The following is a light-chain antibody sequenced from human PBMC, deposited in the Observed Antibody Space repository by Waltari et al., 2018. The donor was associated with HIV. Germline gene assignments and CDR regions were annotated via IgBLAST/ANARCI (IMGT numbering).Light chain of an antibody. Sequence: FQMTQSPASLSASVGDRVTIPCRASQGISHYLAWYQQQPGKVPKFLIYGASTLQSGVPSRFSGSGSGTDFTLTISSLQPEDGATYYCQKYNSVPPWTFGQGTKVEIK. V-gene: IGKV1-27*01. CDR3: QKYNSVPPWT. J-gene: IGKJ1*01. CDR1: QGISHY. CDR2: GAS.